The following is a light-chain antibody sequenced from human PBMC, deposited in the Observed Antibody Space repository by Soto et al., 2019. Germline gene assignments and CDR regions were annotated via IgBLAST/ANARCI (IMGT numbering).Light chain of an antibody. CDR1: HSVNSAY. Sequence: EIVFTQSPGTLSLSPGERATLSCRASHSVNSAYLAWYQQTPGQAPRLLIFGASTRAAGIPDRFSGSGSGTDFSLTISRLEPEDFAVYYCQHYGSSLALSFGEGTKVDIK. V-gene: IGKV3-20*01. J-gene: IGKJ4*01. CDR2: GAS. CDR3: QHYGSSLALS.